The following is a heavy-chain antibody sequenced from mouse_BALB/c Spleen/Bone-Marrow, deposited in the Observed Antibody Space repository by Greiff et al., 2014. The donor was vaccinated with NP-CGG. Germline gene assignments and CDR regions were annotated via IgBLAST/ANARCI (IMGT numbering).Heavy chain of an antibody. CDR2: IDPANGNT. CDR3: APYYYGSSQFAY. CDR1: GFNIKDTY. V-gene: IGHV14-3*02. J-gene: IGHJ3*01. D-gene: IGHD1-1*01. Sequence: VQLKQSGAELVKPGASVKLSCTASGFNIKDTYMHWVKQRPEQGLEWIGRIDPANGNTKYDPKFQGKATITADTPSNTAYLQLSSLTSGDTAVYYCAPYYYGSSQFAYWGQGTLVTVSA.